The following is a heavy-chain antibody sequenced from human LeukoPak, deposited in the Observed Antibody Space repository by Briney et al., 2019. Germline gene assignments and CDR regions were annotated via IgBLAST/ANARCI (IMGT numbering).Heavy chain of an antibody. Sequence: SVKVSCKASGGTFSSYAISWVRQAPGQGLEWMGRIIPIFGTANYAQKFQGRVTITTDESTSTAYMELSSLRSEDTAVYYCAREAQIRSSGYSFDYWGQGTLVSVSS. CDR3: AREAQIRSSGYSFDY. J-gene: IGHJ4*02. CDR2: IIPIFGTA. CDR1: GGTFSSYA. V-gene: IGHV1-69*05. D-gene: IGHD3-22*01.